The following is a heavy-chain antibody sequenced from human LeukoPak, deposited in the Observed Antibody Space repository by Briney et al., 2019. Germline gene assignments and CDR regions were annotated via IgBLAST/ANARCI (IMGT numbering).Heavy chain of an antibody. CDR1: GYSMSSGYY. CDR3: AQDNYGAFDY. V-gene: IGHV4-38-2*02. J-gene: IGHJ4*02. D-gene: IGHD4-11*01. Sequence: SETLSLTCSVSGYSMSSGYYWGRVRQPPGKGLQWLGSVFYNETARYNPSLHSRVTVSIDTSKNQFSLKLNSVTAGDTAIYYCAQDNYGAFDYWGQGILVTVSS. CDR2: VFYNETA.